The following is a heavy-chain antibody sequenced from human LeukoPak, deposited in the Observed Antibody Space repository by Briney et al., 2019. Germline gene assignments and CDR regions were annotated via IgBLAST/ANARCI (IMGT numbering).Heavy chain of an antibody. CDR1: GYSFTSYW. J-gene: IGHJ4*02. CDR3: ARLFGDPGGDY. D-gene: IGHD3-16*01. CDR2: IFPGDFDT. Sequence: GESLEISCKGSGYSFTSYWIGWVRQRPGKGLEWMGIIFPGDFDTKYSPSFQGQVTISADKSISTAYLQWSSLKASDTAMYYCARLFGDPGGDYWGQGTLVTVSS. V-gene: IGHV5-51*01.